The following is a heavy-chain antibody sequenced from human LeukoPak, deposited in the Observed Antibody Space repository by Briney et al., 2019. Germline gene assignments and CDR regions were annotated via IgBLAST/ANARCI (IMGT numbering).Heavy chain of an antibody. V-gene: IGHV3-48*01. J-gene: IGHJ4*02. CDR2: ISDSSGTI. CDR1: GFTFSSYS. CDR3: ARDGSL. Sequence: GPSLRLSCAASGFTFSSYSMNWVRQPPGKGLEWLLYISDSSGTIFYADSVKGRFTISRDNAKNSLYLQMNSLRAEDTAVYYCARDGSLWGQGTLVTVSS.